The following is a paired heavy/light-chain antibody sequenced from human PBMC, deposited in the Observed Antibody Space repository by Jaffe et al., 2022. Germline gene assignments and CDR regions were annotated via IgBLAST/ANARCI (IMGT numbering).Light chain of an antibody. CDR3: SSYTSSSTKL. Sequence: QSALTQPASVSGSPGQSITISCTGTNSDIGTYNYVSWYQQHPGKAPKLIIYDVNSRPSGVSNRFSGSKSGNTASLTISGLQAEDEADYYCSSYTSSSTKLFGGGTKLTVL. CDR1: NSDIGTYNY. V-gene: IGLV2-14*01. J-gene: IGLJ2*01. CDR2: DVN.
Heavy chain of an antibody. V-gene: IGHV3-21*01. CDR3: ARDEDPGPGFHFQF. J-gene: IGHJ4*02. D-gene: IGHD2-21*01. CDR1: GFTFSNFA. Sequence: EVQLVESGGGLVRPGGSLRLSCAASGFTFSNFAMNWVRQAPGKGLEWVSSIGSSGGSRYYADSVKGRFTISRDNAKNSLFLQMNSLSADDTAVYYCARDEDPGPGFHFQFWGQGALVTVSS. CDR2: IGSSGGSR.